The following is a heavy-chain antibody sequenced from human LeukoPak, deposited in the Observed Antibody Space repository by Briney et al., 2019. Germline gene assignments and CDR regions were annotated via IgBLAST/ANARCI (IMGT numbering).Heavy chain of an antibody. CDR1: RFSFSNYG. CDR2: ISSGGSTI. J-gene: IGHJ4*02. CDR3: TRAGWYHPFDY. V-gene: IGHV3-48*03. D-gene: IGHD6-19*01. Sequence: QPGGSLRLSCAASRFSFSNYGMNWVRQAPGQGLEWVSYISSGGSTIYYADSVKGRFTISRDYAKNSLYLQMNSLRAEDTAVYYCTRAGWYHPFDYWGQGTLVTVSS.